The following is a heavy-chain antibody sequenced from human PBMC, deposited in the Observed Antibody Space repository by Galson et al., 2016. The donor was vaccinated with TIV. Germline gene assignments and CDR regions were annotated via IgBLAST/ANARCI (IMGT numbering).Heavy chain of an antibody. CDR1: GFIFSNAW. V-gene: IGHV3-15*01. J-gene: IGHJ4*02. D-gene: IGHD3-10*01. CDR2: IKSETDGGTT. Sequence: SLRLSCAASGFIFSNAWMSWVCQAPGKGLEWVGRIKSETDGGTTDYAAPVKGRFTISRDDSENTLYLQMNSLKTEDTAMYYCATAGFDYWGQGTLVTVSS. CDR3: ATAGFDY.